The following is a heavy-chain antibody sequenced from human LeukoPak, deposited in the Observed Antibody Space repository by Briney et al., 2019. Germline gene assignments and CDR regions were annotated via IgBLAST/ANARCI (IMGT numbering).Heavy chain of an antibody. Sequence: GGSLRLSCAASGFTFSSYGMHWVRRAPGKGLEWVAVIWYDGSNKYYADSVKGRFTISRDNSKNTLYLQMNSLRAEDTAVYYCARDRAAGTGSDYWGQGTLVTVSS. CDR2: IWYDGSNK. J-gene: IGHJ4*02. CDR3: ARDRAAGTGSDY. V-gene: IGHV3-33*01. D-gene: IGHD6-13*01. CDR1: GFTFSSYG.